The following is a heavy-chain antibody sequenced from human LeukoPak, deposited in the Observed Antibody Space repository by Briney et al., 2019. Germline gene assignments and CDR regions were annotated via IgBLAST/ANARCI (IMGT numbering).Heavy chain of an antibody. Sequence: SETLSLTCTVSGDSITSGGYYWSWIRQRPGKGLEWIGYIYKTGSTYYNPSLKSRVTMSVDTSRNQFSLKLNSVTSADTAVYYCARDVLRWGQGTLVTVSS. V-gene: IGHV4-31*03. CDR3: ARDVLR. J-gene: IGHJ4*02. CDR2: IYKTGST. CDR1: GDSITSGGYY.